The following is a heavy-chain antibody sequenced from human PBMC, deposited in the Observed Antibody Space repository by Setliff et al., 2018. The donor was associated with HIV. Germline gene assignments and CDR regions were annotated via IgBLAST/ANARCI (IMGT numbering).Heavy chain of an antibody. D-gene: IGHD1-1*01. Sequence: SETLSLTCTVSGGSISSGDYYWSWIRQPPGKGLEWIGYTYSSGSTYYNPSLKSRVTISVDTSKNQFSLKLSSVTAADTAVYYCARQPHGTTSSYELDYWGQGTLVTVSS. CDR1: GGSISSGDYY. CDR2: TYSSGST. CDR3: ARQPHGTTSSYELDY. V-gene: IGHV4-39*01. J-gene: IGHJ4*02.